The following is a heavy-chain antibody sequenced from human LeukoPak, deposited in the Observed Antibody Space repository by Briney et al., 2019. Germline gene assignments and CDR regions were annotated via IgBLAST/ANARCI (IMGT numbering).Heavy chain of an antibody. CDR3: ARAEGFGYFDL. J-gene: IGHJ2*01. V-gene: IGHV3-13*01. D-gene: IGHD2-15*01. CDR2: IGTAGDT. Sequence: GGSLRLSCAASGFTFSSYDMHWVRQATGKGREWVSAIGTAGDTYYPGSVKGRFTISRENAKNSLYLQMNSLRAGDTAVYYCARAEGFGYFDLWGRGTLVTVSS. CDR1: GFTFSSYD.